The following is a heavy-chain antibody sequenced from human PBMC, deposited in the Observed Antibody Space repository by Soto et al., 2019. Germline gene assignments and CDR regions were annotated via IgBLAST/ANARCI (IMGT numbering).Heavy chain of an antibody. D-gene: IGHD6-6*01. CDR1: GFSLSNARMG. Sequence: GSGPTLVNPTETLTLTCTVSGFSLSNARMGVSWIRQPPGKALEWLAHIFSNDEKSYSTSLKSRLTISKDTSKSQVVLTMTNMDPVDTATYYCARNEYSSSSGYYYYYGMDVWGQGTTVTVSS. CDR2: IFSNDEK. V-gene: IGHV2-26*01. CDR3: ARNEYSSSSGYYYYYGMDV. J-gene: IGHJ6*02.